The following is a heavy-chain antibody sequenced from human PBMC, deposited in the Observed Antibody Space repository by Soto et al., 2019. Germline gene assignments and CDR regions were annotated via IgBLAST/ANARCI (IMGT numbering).Heavy chain of an antibody. CDR1: GGSFSGYY. D-gene: IGHD6-19*01. J-gene: IGHJ4*02. CDR3: ARDWQYSSGFLDY. Sequence: SETLSLTCAVYGGSFSGYYWSWIRQPPGKGLEWIGEINHSGSTNYNPSLKSRVTISVDTSKNQFSLKVSSVTAADTAVYYCARDWQYSSGFLDYWGQGTLVTVSS. V-gene: IGHV4-34*01. CDR2: INHSGST.